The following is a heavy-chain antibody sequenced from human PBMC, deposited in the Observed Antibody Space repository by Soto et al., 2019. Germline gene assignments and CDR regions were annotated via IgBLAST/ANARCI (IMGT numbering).Heavy chain of an antibody. V-gene: IGHV3-21*02. D-gene: IGHD2-15*01. CDR3: ARDLGVALATLTLDS. CDR2: ITTSSSFR. CDR1: GFTFSTYS. J-gene: IGHJ4*02. Sequence: EVQLVESGGGLVKPGGSLRLSCAASGFTFSTYSMNWVGQAPGKGLEWVADITTSSSFRFYADSMKGRFTISRDDAKNSLYLQMNSLRAEDTGVYYCARDLGVALATLTLDSWGQGTLVTVSS.